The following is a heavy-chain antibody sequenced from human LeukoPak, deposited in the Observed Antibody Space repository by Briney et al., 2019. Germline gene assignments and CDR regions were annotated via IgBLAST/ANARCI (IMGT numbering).Heavy chain of an antibody. CDR2: IKQGGSEK. V-gene: IGHV3-7*04. CDR1: GFTFSRYS. Sequence: GGSLRLSCAASGFTFSRYSMTWVRQAPGKGLEWVANIKQGGSEKYYVDSVKGRFTISRDNAKNSLYLQMNSLRAEDTAVYYCARDKTGYFDYWGQGTLVTVSS. D-gene: IGHD1-1*01. CDR3: ARDKTGYFDY. J-gene: IGHJ4*02.